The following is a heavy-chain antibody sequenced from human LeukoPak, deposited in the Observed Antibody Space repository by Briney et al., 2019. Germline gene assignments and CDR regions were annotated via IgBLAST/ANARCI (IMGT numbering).Heavy chain of an antibody. Sequence: GASVKVSCKASGGTFSSYATSWVRQAPGQGLEWMGGIIPIFGTANYAQKFQGRVTITADESTSTAYMELSSLRSEDTAVYYCARGEWELLGTFDYWGQGTLVTVSS. CDR2: IIPIFGTA. D-gene: IGHD1-26*01. J-gene: IGHJ4*02. CDR1: GGTFSSYA. CDR3: ARGEWELLGTFDY. V-gene: IGHV1-69*13.